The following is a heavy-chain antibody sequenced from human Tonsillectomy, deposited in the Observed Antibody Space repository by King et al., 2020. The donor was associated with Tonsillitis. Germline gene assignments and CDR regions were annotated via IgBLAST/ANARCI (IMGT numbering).Heavy chain of an antibody. Sequence: VQLQESGPGLVKPSETLSLTCTVSGGSISSYYWSWIRQPPGKGLEWIGYIYYRGSTKYNPSLKSRVTISVDTSKNQFSLKLSSVTAADTAVYYCARDRGYSSGWLDYWGQGTLVTVSS. V-gene: IGHV4-59*01. J-gene: IGHJ4*02. CDR2: IYYRGST. D-gene: IGHD6-19*01. CDR1: GGSISSYY. CDR3: ARDRGYSSGWLDY.